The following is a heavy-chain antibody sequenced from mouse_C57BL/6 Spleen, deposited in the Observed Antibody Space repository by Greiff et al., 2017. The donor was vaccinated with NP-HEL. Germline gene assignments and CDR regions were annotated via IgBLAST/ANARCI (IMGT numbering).Heavy chain of an antibody. V-gene: IGHV1-39*01. CDR1: GYSFTDYN. Sequence: EVKLVESGPELVKPGASVKISCKASGYSFTDYNMNWVKQSNGKSLEWIGVINPNYGTTSYNQKFKGKATLTVDQSSSTAYMQLNSLTSEDSAVYYCASRKFFTTVVFDYWGQGTTLTVSS. J-gene: IGHJ2*01. CDR2: INPNYGTT. CDR3: ASRKFFTTVVFDY. D-gene: IGHD1-1*01.